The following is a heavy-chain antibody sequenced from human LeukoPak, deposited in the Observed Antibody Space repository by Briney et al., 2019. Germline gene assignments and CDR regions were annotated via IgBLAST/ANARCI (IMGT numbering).Heavy chain of an antibody. Sequence: GGSLRLSCAASGFTFSSYAMSWVRQAPGKGLEWVSAISGSGGSAYYADSVKGRFTISRDNSKNTLYLQMNSLRAEDTAVYYCACGDGTTWGPFDYWGQGTLVTVSS. D-gene: IGHD1-1*01. J-gene: IGHJ4*02. V-gene: IGHV3-23*01. CDR1: GFTFSSYA. CDR2: ISGSGGSA. CDR3: ACGDGTTWGPFDY.